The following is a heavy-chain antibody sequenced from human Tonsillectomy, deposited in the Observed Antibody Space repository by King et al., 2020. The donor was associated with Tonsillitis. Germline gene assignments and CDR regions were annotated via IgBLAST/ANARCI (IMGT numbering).Heavy chain of an antibody. D-gene: IGHD1-26*01. J-gene: IGHJ4*02. V-gene: IGHV3-74*03. CDR2: ISIDGPST. CDR1: GCTFSSYW. CDR3: ARGYSGTYRVDY. Sequence: VQLVASGGGLVQPGGSLRLSCAASGCTFSSYWMHLVRQAPGKGLVWVSRISIDGPSTTYADSVKGRFTISRDNAKNTLYLQMNSLRAEDTAVYYCARGYSGTYRVDYWGQGTLVTVSS.